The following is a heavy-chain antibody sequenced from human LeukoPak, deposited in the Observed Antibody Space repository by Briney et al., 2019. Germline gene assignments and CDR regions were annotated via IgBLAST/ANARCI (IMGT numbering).Heavy chain of an antibody. Sequence: SETLSLTCTVSGGSISSYFWSWIRQPPGKGLEWIGYMYYSGSTNYNPSLKSRVTISGDTSKNQFSLNLRSVTAADTAVYYCATRLIVVVPAAPGAFDIWGQGTMVTVSS. D-gene: IGHD2-2*01. CDR1: GGSISSYF. V-gene: IGHV4-59*08. CDR2: MYYSGST. CDR3: ATRLIVVVPAAPGAFDI. J-gene: IGHJ3*02.